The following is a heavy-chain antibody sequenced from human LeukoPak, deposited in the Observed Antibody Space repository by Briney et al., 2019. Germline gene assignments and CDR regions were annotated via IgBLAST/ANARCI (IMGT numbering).Heavy chain of an antibody. CDR2: INPNSGGT. V-gene: IGHV1-2*02. Sequence: ASVKVSCKASGYTFTGYYMHWVRQAPGQGLEWMGWINPNSGGTNYAQKFQGRVTMTRDTSISTAYMELSRLRSDDTAVYYCARGLELHHYYYYYYMDAWGKGTTVTVSS. D-gene: IGHD1-7*01. CDR3: ARGLELHHYYYYYYMDA. CDR1: GYTFTGYY. J-gene: IGHJ6*03.